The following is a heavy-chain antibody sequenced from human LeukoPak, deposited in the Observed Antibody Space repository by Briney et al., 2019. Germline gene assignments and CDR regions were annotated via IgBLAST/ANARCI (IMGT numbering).Heavy chain of an antibody. CDR2: ISSSSSYI. V-gene: IGHV3-21*01. Sequence: GGSLRLSCAASGFTFSSYSMNWVRQAPGKGLEWVSSISSSSSYIYYADSVKGRFTISGDNAKSSLYLQMNSLRAEDTAVYYYARVTPSAAAGTDYWGQGTLVTVSS. CDR1: GFTFSSYS. D-gene: IGHD6-13*01. J-gene: IGHJ4*02. CDR3: ARVTPSAAAGTDY.